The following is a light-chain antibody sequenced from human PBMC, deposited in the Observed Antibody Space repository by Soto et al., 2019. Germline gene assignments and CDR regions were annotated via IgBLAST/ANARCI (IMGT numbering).Light chain of an antibody. CDR2: EVN. CDR1: SSDVGGYNY. Sequence: QSALTQPASVSGSPGQSITISCTGTSSDVGGYNYVSWFQQHPGKAPKLMIFEVNNRPSGVSDRFSGSKSGNTASLTISGLQPEDEADYYCSSFTRSSTRVFGSGTKVTAL. CDR3: SSFTRSSTRV. V-gene: IGLV2-14*01. J-gene: IGLJ1*01.